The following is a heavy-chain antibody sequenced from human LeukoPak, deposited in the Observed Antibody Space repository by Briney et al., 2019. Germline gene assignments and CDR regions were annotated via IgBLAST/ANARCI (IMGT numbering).Heavy chain of an antibody. CDR1: GVSISSYY. D-gene: IGHD4-23*01. CDR2: IYYSGST. J-gene: IGHJ6*02. V-gene: IGHV4-59*01. Sequence: SETLSLTCTVSGVSISSYYWSWIRQPPGEGLEWIGSIYYSGSTNYNLSLKSRVTISIDTSKNHVSLKLNSVTAADAAVYFCAKGRWNGMDVWGRGTTVTVSS. CDR3: AKGRWNGMDV.